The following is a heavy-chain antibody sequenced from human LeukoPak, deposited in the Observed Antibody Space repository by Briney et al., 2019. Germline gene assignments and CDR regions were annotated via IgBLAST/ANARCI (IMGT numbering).Heavy chain of an antibody. V-gene: IGHV3-53*01. CDR2: IYSGGST. Sequence: GGSLRLSCAASGFTVSSNYMSWVRQAPGKGLEWVSVIYSGGSTYYADSVKGRFTIPRDNSKNTLYLQMNSLRAEDTAVYYCARGETPDAFDIWGQGTMVTVSS. J-gene: IGHJ3*02. D-gene: IGHD5-24*01. CDR1: GFTVSSNY. CDR3: ARGETPDAFDI.